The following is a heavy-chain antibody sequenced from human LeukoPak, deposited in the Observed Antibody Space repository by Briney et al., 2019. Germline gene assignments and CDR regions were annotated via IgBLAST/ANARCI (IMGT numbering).Heavy chain of an antibody. CDR3: ARDYHSGYDPYFDY. Sequence: GGSLRLSCAASGFTFSSYSMNWVRQAPGKGLEWVSSISSSSSYIYYADSVKGRFTISRDNAKNSLYLQMNGLRAEDTAVYYCARDYHSGYDPYFDYWGQGTLVTVSS. CDR1: GFTFSSYS. CDR2: ISSSSSYI. J-gene: IGHJ4*02. D-gene: IGHD5-12*01. V-gene: IGHV3-21*01.